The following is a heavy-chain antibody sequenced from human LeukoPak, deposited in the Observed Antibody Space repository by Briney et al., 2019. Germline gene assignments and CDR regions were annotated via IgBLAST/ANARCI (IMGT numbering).Heavy chain of an antibody. CDR2: INFSGGDST. CDR3: AKTAEYCGSGKIDY. D-gene: IGHD3-10*01. CDR1: GFTFSNYA. V-gene: IGHV3-23*01. Sequence: GGSLRLSCAASGFTFSNYAMSWVRQAPGKGLEWVSSINFSGGDSTYYADSVKGRFTISRDNSKNTLYLQMNSLRAEDTAIYYCAKTAEYCGSGKIDYWGQGTLVTVSS. J-gene: IGHJ4*02.